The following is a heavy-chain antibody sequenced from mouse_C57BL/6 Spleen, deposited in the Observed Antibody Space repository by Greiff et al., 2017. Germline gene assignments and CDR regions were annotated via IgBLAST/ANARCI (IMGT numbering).Heavy chain of an antibody. CDR2: ISDGGSYT. J-gene: IGHJ2*01. CDR3: ARERGYGSSPYFDY. Sequence: EVMLVESGGGLVKPGGSLKLSCAASGFTFSSYAMSWVRQTPEKRLEWVATISDGGSYTYYPDNVKGRFTISRDNAKNNLYLQMSHLKSEDTAMYYCARERGYGSSPYFDYWGQGTTLTVSS. D-gene: IGHD1-1*01. V-gene: IGHV5-4*01. CDR1: GFTFSSYA.